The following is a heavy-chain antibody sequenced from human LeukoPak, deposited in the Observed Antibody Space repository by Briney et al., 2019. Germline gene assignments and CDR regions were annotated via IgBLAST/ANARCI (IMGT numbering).Heavy chain of an antibody. D-gene: IGHD2-2*01. CDR1: GGSISSSNW. CDR2: IYHSGST. J-gene: IGHJ6*02. Sequence: SSETLSLTCAVSGGSISSSNWWSWVRQPPGKGLEWIGEIYHSGSTNYNPSLKSRVTISVDKSKNQFSLKLSSLTAADTAVYYCARVTVVPAATSDYYYYGMDVWGQGTTVTVSS. V-gene: IGHV4-4*02. CDR3: ARVTVVPAATSDYYYYGMDV.